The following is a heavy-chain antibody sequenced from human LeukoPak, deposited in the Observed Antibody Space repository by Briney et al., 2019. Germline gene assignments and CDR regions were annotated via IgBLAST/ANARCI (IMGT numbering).Heavy chain of an antibody. V-gene: IGHV3-74*01. Sequence: GGSPRLSCAASGFTFSSYWMHWVRQAPGKGLVWVSRVNSDGSTTSHADSVKGRFTISRDNARNTLYLQMNSLRAEDTAVYYCAKSLRLGYDSSGYPSPFDYWGQGTLVTVSS. D-gene: IGHD3-22*01. CDR3: AKSLRLGYDSSGYPSPFDY. CDR2: VNSDGSTT. J-gene: IGHJ4*02. CDR1: GFTFSSYW.